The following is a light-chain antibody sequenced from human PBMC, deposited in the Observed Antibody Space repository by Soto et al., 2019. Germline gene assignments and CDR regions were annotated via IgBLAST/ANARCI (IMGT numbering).Light chain of an antibody. CDR3: RTWGTGIRV. Sequence: QPVLTQSPSASASLGASVKLTCTLTSGHSSYAIAWHQQQPEKGPRYLMKLNSDGSHSKGDGIPDRFSGSSSGADRYLTISSLQSEDEADYYCRTWGTGIRVFGGGTQLTVL. V-gene: IGLV4-69*01. CDR1: SGHSSYA. J-gene: IGLJ2*01. CDR2: LNSDGSH.